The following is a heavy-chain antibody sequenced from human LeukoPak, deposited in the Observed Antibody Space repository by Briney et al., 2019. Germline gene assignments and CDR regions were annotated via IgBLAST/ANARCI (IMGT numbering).Heavy chain of an antibody. CDR3: ARGGGSSPFDY. CDR2: ISWNSASS. J-gene: IGHJ4*02. D-gene: IGHD2-15*01. Sequence: GRSLRLSCAASGFTFGDSAMHWVRQAPGKGLEWVSGISWNSASSGYADSVKGRFTISRDNAKNSLYLQMNSLRAEDTALYHCARGGGSSPFDYWGQGTLVPVSS. CDR1: GFTFGDSA. V-gene: IGHV3-9*01.